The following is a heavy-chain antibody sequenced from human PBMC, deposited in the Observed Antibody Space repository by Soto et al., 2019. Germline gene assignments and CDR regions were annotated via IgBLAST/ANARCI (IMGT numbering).Heavy chain of an antibody. D-gene: IGHD2-15*01. CDR1: GFTFSGYG. Sequence: QVQLVESGGGVVQPGRSLRLSCVASGFTFSGYGMHWVRQSPGKGLEWVAVIWDDGNNKYYADSVKGRFTISRDNPKNTLYLERNSLRAKDTALSYCATAHRSRWDLQDYWRHRNLVTVTA. V-gene: IGHV3-33*01. CDR2: IWDDGNNK. J-gene: IGHJ4*01. CDR3: ATAHRSRWDLQDY.